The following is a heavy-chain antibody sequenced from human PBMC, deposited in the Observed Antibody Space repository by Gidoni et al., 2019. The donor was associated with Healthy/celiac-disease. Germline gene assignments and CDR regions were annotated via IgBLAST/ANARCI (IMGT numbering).Heavy chain of an antibody. V-gene: IGHV1-69*01. Sequence: QVQLVQSGAEVKKPGYSVQVSCKASGGTFSSYAISWVRQAPGQGLEWMGGIIPIFGTANYAQKFQGRVTITADESTSTAYMELSSLRSEDTAVYYCARGGGYSGYDYLAYYFDYWGQGTLVTVSS. D-gene: IGHD5-12*01. CDR1: GGTFSSYA. CDR3: ARGGGYSGYDYLAYYFDY. CDR2: IIPIFGTA. J-gene: IGHJ4*02.